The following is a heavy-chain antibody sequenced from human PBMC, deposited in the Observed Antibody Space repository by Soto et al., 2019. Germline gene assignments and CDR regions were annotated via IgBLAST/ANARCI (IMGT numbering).Heavy chain of an antibody. D-gene: IGHD2-15*01. CDR2: ISSSSSYI. CDR3: ARSAQALKYCSGGSCPGNAFDI. CDR1: GFTFSSYS. V-gene: IGHV3-21*01. Sequence: GGSLRLSCAASGFTFSSYSMNWVRQAPGKGLEWVSSISSSSSYIYYADSVKGRFTISRDNAKNSLYLQMNSLRAEDTAVYYCARSAQALKYCSGGSCPGNAFDIWGQGTMVTVSS. J-gene: IGHJ3*02.